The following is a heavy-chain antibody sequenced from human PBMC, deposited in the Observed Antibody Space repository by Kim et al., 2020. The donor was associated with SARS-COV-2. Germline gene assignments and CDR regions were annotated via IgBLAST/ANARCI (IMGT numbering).Heavy chain of an antibody. J-gene: IGHJ4*02. CDR3: AKAVVTMIVVVQTPLDY. Sequence: VKGRFTISRDNSKNTLYLQMNSLRAEDTAVYYCAKAVVTMIVVVQTPLDYWGQGTLVTVSS. D-gene: IGHD3-22*01. V-gene: IGHV3-23*01.